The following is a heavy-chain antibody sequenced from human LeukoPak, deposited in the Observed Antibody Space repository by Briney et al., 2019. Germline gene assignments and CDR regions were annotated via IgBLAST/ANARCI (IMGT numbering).Heavy chain of an antibody. V-gene: IGHV1-2*02. D-gene: IGHD6-19*01. CDR3: ATSSGWKSNIVY. Sequence: ASVKVSCKASGYTFTGYYMHWVRQAPGQGVEWMGWINPNSGGTNYAQKFQGRVTMTRDTSISTAYMELSRLRSDDTAVFYCATSSGWKSNIVYWGQGTLVTVSS. CDR2: INPNSGGT. CDR1: GYTFTGYY. J-gene: IGHJ4*02.